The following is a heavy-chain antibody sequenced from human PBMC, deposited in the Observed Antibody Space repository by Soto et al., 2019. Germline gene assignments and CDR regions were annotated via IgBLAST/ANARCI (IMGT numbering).Heavy chain of an antibody. J-gene: IGHJ6*02. CDR1: GFTVSSIY. D-gene: IGHD6-13*01. V-gene: IGHV3-66*01. CDR2: IYTGGST. Sequence: EVQLVESGGGLVQPGGSLRLSCAASGFTVSSIYMNWVRQAPGKGLEWVSVIYTGGSTYYGDSVKGRFTISRDNSKTTLFLQMNNLRPEDTAVYYCARDQATAGGGMDVWGQGTTVTVSS. CDR3: ARDQATAGGGMDV.